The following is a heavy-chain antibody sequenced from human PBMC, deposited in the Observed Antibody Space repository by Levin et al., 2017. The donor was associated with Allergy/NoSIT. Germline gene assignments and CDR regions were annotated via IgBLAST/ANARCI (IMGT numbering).Heavy chain of an antibody. J-gene: IGHJ6*02. V-gene: IGHV4-59*01. D-gene: IGHD6-13*01. CDR3: ARDGSSSWSRPDYYYYGMDV. CDR1: GGSISSYY. CDR2: IYYSGST. Sequence: PSETLSLTCTVSGGSISSYYWSWIRQPPGKGLEWIGYIYYSGSTNYNPSLKSRVTISVDTSKNQFSLKLSSVTAADTAVYYCARDGSSSWSRPDYYYYGMDVWGQGTTVTVSS.